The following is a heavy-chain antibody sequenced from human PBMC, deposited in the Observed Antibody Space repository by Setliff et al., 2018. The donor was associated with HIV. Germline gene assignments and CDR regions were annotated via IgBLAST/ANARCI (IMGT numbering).Heavy chain of an antibody. CDR1: GGSISSGNYY. V-gene: IGHV4-61*09. CDR2: IYSSGST. CDR3: ARERLSRLGFDY. Sequence: SETLSLTCTVSGGSISSGNYYWSWIRQPAGKGLEWIGHIYSSGSTSYNPSLKSRVTISVDTSKNQFSLKLSSVTAADTAVYYCARERLSRLGFDYWGQGTLVTVSS. D-gene: IGHD1-1*01. J-gene: IGHJ4*02.